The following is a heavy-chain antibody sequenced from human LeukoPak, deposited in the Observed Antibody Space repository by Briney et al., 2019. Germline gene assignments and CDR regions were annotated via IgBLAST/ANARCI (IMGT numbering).Heavy chain of an antibody. Sequence: SVKVSCKASGGTFSSYAISWVRHAPGQGLEWMGGIIPIFGTANYAQKFQGRVTITTDESTSTAYMELSSLRSEDTAVYYCALGSSGYLLGYWGQGTLVTVSS. CDR2: IIPIFGTA. V-gene: IGHV1-69*05. CDR1: GGTFSSYA. CDR3: ALGSSGYLLGY. D-gene: IGHD3-22*01. J-gene: IGHJ4*02.